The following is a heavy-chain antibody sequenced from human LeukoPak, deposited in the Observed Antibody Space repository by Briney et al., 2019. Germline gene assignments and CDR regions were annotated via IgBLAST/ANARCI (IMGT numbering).Heavy chain of an antibody. J-gene: IGHJ6*03. CDR3: KAEQLALWDYYMDV. CDR1: GFTFSNAW. D-gene: IGHD6-6*01. Sequence: PGGSLRLSCAASGFTFSNAWMSWVRQAPGKGLEWVGRIKSKTDGGTTDYAAPVKGRFTISRDDSKNTLYLQMNSLKTEDTAVYYCKAEQLALWDYYMDVWGKGTTVTVSS. V-gene: IGHV3-15*01. CDR2: IKSKTDGGTT.